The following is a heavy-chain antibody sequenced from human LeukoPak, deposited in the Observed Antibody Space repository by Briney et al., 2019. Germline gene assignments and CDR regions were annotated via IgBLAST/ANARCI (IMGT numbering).Heavy chain of an antibody. CDR2: IDWDDDK. CDR1: GFSLSTSGVS. V-gene: IGHV2-70*11. J-gene: IGHJ4*02. D-gene: IGHD3-10*01. CDR3: ARIRPGEYFFDY. Sequence: SGPTLVNPTQTLTLTCTFSGFSLSTSGVSVSWIRQPPGKALEWLARIDWDDDKYYSTSLKTRLTISKDTSENQVVLTVTNMDPVDTATYYCARIRPGEYFFDYWGQGTLVTVSS.